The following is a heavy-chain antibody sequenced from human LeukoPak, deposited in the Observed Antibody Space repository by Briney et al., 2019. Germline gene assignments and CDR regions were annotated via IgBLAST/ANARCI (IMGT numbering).Heavy chain of an antibody. V-gene: IGHV3-48*04. CDR3: ARAGYGDYSIDY. CDR1: GFSFSNYW. Sequence: PGGSLRLSCAASGFSFSNYWLNWVRQAPGKGLEWVSYISSSGSTIYYADSVKGRFTISRDNAKNSLYLQMNSLRAEDTAVYYCARAGYGDYSIDYWGQGTLVTVSS. J-gene: IGHJ4*02. D-gene: IGHD4-17*01. CDR2: ISSSGSTI.